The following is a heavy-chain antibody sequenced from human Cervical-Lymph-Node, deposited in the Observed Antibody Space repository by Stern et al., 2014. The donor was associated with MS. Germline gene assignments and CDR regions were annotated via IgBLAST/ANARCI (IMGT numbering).Heavy chain of an antibody. CDR3: ARHDGWLPHY. Sequence: QVQLQESGPGLVKPSETLSLTCSVSGGSISRSTYYWGWIRQPPGKGLEWIGSIYYSGTTYYNPSLKSRVTIDTSTKQLSLRLTSVTAADTAVYYCARHDGWLPHYWSQGTLVTVSS. D-gene: IGHD5-12*01. CDR2: IYYSGTT. J-gene: IGHJ4*02. CDR1: GGSISRSTYY. V-gene: IGHV4-39*01.